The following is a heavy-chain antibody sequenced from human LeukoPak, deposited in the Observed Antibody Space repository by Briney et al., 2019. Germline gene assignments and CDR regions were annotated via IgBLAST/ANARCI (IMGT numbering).Heavy chain of an antibody. CDR2: INHSGST. D-gene: IGHD3-10*01. CDR1: GGSFSGYY. V-gene: IGHV4-34*01. CDR3: ADISGSQTADC. J-gene: IGHJ4*02. Sequence: SETLSLTCAVYGGSFSGYYWSWIRQPPGKGLEWIGEINHSGSTNYNPSLKSRVTISVDTSKNQFSLKLSSVTAADTAVYYCADISGSQTADCWGQGTLVTVSS.